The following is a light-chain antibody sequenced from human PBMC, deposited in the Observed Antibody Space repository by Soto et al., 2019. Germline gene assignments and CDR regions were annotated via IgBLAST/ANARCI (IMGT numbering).Light chain of an antibody. CDR1: QSVSSY. V-gene: IGKV3-11*01. CDR3: QQRSNCPRLT. J-gene: IGKJ4*01. Sequence: EIVLTQSPASLSLSPGERATVSCRASQSVSSYLAWYQQKPGQAPRLLIYDASNRATGIPARFSGSGSGTDFSLTISSLEPEDFAVYYCQQRSNCPRLTFGGGTKVEIK. CDR2: DAS.